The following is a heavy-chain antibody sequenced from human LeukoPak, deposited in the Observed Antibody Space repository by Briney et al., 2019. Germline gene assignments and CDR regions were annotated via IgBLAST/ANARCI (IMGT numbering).Heavy chain of an antibody. J-gene: IGHJ4*02. CDR2: ISYDGSNK. D-gene: IGHD4-11*01. Sequence: PGRSLRLSCAASGFTFSSYAMHWVRQAPGKGLEWGAVISYDGSNKYYADSVKGRFTISRDNSKNTLYLQMNSLRAEDTAVYYCARDRGFLQWPTDYYFDYWGQGTLVTVSS. CDR3: ARDRGFLQWPTDYYFDY. CDR1: GFTFSSYA. V-gene: IGHV3-30*04.